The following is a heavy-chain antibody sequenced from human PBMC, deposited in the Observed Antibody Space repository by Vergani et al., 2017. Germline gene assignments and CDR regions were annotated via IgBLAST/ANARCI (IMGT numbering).Heavy chain of an antibody. CDR2: ISWNSGSI. D-gene: IGHD3-22*01. Sequence: VQLVESGGGVVQFGGSLRLSCAASGFTFSNSGIHWVRQAPGRGLEWVSGISWNSGSIGYADSVKGRFTISRDNAKNSLYLQMNSLRAEDTALYYCTTDLGYYDSSGYYYVNWAEYFQHWGQGTLVTVSS. V-gene: IGHV3-9*01. J-gene: IGHJ1*01. CDR3: TTDLGYYDSSGYYYVNWAEYFQH. CDR1: GFTFSNSG.